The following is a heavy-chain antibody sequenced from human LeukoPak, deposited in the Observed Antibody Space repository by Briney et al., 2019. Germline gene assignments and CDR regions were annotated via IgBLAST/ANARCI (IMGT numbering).Heavy chain of an antibody. Sequence: GASVKVSCKASGYTFTSYYMHWVRQAPGQGLEWMGIINPSGGSTSYAQKFQGRVTMTRDMSTSTVYMELSSLRSEDTAVYYCARDGGGPGYFDLWGRGTLVTVSS. D-gene: IGHD4-23*01. CDR2: INPSGGST. CDR3: ARDGGGPGYFDL. J-gene: IGHJ2*01. CDR1: GYTFTSYY. V-gene: IGHV1-46*01.